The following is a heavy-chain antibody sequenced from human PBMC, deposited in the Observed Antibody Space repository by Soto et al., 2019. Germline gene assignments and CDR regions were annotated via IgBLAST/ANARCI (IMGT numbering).Heavy chain of an antibody. CDR2: IYTSGST. Sequence: QVQLQESGPGLVKPSETLSLTCTVSGGSISSYYWSWIRQPAGKGLEWIGRIYTSGSTNYNPSLKSRVTMSLDTSKNQFSLKLSSLTAADTAVYFCAGDQGYYYSGTDVWGQGTTVTVSS. CDR3: AGDQGYYYSGTDV. J-gene: IGHJ6*02. CDR1: GGSISSYY. V-gene: IGHV4-4*07.